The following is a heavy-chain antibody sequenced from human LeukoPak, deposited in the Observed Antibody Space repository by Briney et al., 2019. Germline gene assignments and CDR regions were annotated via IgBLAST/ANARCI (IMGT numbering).Heavy chain of an antibody. Sequence: SGESLKISCKGSGYSFTSYWIGWVRQMPGKGLEWMGIIYPGDSDTRYSPSFQGQVTISADKPISTAYLQWSSLKASGTAIYFWATLKMAWESWGQGTLVTVSS. CDR1: GYSFTSYW. V-gene: IGHV5-51*01. D-gene: IGHD1-26*01. CDR2: IYPGDSDT. J-gene: IGHJ4*02. CDR3: ATLKMAWES.